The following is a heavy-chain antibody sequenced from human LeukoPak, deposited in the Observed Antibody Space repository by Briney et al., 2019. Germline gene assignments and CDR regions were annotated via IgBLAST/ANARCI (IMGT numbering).Heavy chain of an antibody. Sequence: ASVKVSCKASGYTLTSYGISWVRLAPGQGLEWMGWISGYNGNTNYAQKLQGRVTMTTDTSTSTAYMELRSLRSDDTAVYYCAREDYDFWSGSDNWFDPWGQGTLVTVSS. V-gene: IGHV1-18*01. J-gene: IGHJ5*02. CDR1: GYTLTSYG. CDR2: ISGYNGNT. D-gene: IGHD3-3*01. CDR3: AREDYDFWSGSDNWFDP.